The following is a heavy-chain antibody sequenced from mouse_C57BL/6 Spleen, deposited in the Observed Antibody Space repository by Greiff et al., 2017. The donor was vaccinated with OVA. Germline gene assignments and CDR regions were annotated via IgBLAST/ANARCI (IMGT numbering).Heavy chain of an antibody. CDR1: GYTFTNYW. D-gene: IGHD1-1*01. CDR3: ASNTVVARGAWYFDV. CDR2: IYPGGGYT. V-gene: IGHV1-63*01. Sequence: VQRVESGAELVRPGTSVKMSCKASGYTFTNYWIGWAKQRPGHGLEWIGDIYPGGGYTNYNEKFKGKATLTADKSSSTAYMQFSSLTSEDSAIYYCASNTVVARGAWYFDVWGTGTTVTVSS. J-gene: IGHJ1*03.